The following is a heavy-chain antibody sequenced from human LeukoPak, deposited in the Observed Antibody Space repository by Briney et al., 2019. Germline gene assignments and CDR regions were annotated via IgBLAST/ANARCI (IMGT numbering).Heavy chain of an antibody. Sequence: GGSLRLPCAASGFTFSNYWMHWVRQDPGKGLVWVSLINPDGSTTNYADSVKGRFTISRDNAKNALYLQMNSLRAEDTAVYYCAKDLHYGSADYWGQGTLVTVSS. CDR3: AKDLHYGSADY. CDR2: INPDGSTT. D-gene: IGHD3-10*01. CDR1: GFTFSNYW. J-gene: IGHJ4*02. V-gene: IGHV3-74*01.